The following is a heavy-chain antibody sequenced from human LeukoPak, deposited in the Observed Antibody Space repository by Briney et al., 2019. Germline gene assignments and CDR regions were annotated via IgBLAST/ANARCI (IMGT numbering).Heavy chain of an antibody. V-gene: IGHV1-8*01. Sequence: SSVKVSCKSSGYTFTRYALNPLRQATGQGLDWMGFMNSNSGNTDYSQKFQGRVTMTMNTSINKDSMEPNSLRSEHTPGYYYVRGRLIYYGMDGWGQGSTVTVSS. CDR2: MNSNSGNT. CDR3: VRGRLIYYGMDG. J-gene: IGHJ6*01. CDR1: GYTFTRYA. D-gene: IGHD2-21*01.